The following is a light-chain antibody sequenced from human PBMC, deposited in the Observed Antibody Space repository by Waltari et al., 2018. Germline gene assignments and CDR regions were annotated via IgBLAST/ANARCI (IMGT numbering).Light chain of an antibody. CDR2: SNS. J-gene: IGLJ1*01. CDR1: SSNLGSNP. V-gene: IGLV1-44*01. Sequence: QSVLTQPPSASGTPGQRVTISCSGSSSNLGSNPVNWYQQLPGTAPKRLIHSNSQRPSGVPARISGSKSGTSASLAISGLQSEDGAQYFCASWDDTLNGYVFGIGTKVTVL. CDR3: ASWDDTLNGYV.